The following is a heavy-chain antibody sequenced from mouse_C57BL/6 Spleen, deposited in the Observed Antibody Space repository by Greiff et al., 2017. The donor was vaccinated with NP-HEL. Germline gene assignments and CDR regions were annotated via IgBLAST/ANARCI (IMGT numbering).Heavy chain of an antibody. J-gene: IGHJ3*01. CDR3: ARHEGRDWDWFAY. Sequence: VQLQQSGAELVKPGASVKISCKASGYAFSSYWMNWVKQRPGKGLEWIGQIYPGDGDTNYNGKFKDKATLTADKSSSTVYMELSRLTSEDSAVYFCARHEGRDWDWFAYWGQGTLVTVYA. D-gene: IGHD4-1*01. CDR2: IYPGDGDT. CDR1: GYAFSSYW. V-gene: IGHV1-80*01.